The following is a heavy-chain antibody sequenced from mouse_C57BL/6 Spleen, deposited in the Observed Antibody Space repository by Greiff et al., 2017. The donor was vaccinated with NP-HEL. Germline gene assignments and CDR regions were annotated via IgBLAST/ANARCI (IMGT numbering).Heavy chain of an antibody. CDR1: GYTFTSYT. CDR3: ARKNYAMDY. Sequence: VQLQQSGAELARPGSSLNISCKASGYTFTSYTMHWVKQRPGQGLEWIGYINPSSGYTKYNQKFKDKATLTADKSSSTAYMQLSSLTSEDSAVYYCARKNYAMDYWGQGTSVTVSS. V-gene: IGHV1-4*01. J-gene: IGHJ4*01. CDR2: INPSSGYT.